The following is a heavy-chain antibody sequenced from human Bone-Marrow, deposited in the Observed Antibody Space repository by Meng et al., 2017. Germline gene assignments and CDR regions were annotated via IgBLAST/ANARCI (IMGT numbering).Heavy chain of an antibody. CDR3: AHTGGSSGYYWKYFDY. J-gene: IGHJ4*02. CDR2: IYWDDDK. Sequence: QITLKESCPTLVKPTQNLTLPCTFSGLSLSTSGVGVGWIRQPPGKALEWLALIYWDDDKRYSPSLKSRLTITKDTSKNQVVLTMTNMDPVDTATYYCAHTGGSSGYYWKYFDYWGQGTLVTVSS. D-gene: IGHD3-22*01. V-gene: IGHV2-5*02. CDR1: GLSLSTSGVG.